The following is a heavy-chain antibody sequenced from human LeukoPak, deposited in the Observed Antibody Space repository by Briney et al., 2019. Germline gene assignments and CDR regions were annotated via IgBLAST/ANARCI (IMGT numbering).Heavy chain of an antibody. D-gene: IGHD1-1*01. V-gene: IGHV5-51*01. J-gene: IGHJ4*02. CDR1: GYTFSSYR. CDR2: IYPGDSDT. CDR3: ARQNDLRLDY. Sequence: GGSLRLSCKGSGYTFSSYRIGWVRQMPGKGLEWMGIIYPGDSDTRYSPSLQGQVTISVDTSIGTAYLQWSSLKASDTAIYYCARQNDLRLDYWGQGTLVTVSS.